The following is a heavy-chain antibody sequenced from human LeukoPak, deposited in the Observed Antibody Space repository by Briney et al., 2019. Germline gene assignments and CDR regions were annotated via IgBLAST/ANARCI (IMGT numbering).Heavy chain of an antibody. V-gene: IGHV3-48*03. CDR2: ISSSGSTI. CDR1: GFTFSSYE. CDR3: ARLADGSGLDAFDI. J-gene: IGHJ3*02. Sequence: PGGSLRPSCAASGFTFSSYEMNWVRQAPGKGLEWVSYISSSGSTIYYADSVKGRFTISRDNSKNTLYLQMNSLRAEDTAVYYCARLADGSGLDAFDIWGQGTMDTVSS. D-gene: IGHD1-26*01.